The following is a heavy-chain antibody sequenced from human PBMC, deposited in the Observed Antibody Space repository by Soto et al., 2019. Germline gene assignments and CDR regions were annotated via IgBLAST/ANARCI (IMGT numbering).Heavy chain of an antibody. V-gene: IGHV4-59*01. CDR1: GGSISSYY. CDR2: IYYSGST. Sequence: SETLSLTCTVSGGSISSYYWNWIRQPPGKGLEWIGYIYYSGSTNYNPSLKSRVTMSVDTSKNQFSLKLSSVTAADTAIYYCARVEAWSNTWYPFDYWGRGTQATFSS. J-gene: IGHJ4*02. D-gene: IGHD6-13*01. CDR3: ARVEAWSNTWYPFDY.